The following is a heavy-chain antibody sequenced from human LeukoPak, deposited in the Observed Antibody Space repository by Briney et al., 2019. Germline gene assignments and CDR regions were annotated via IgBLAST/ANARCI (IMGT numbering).Heavy chain of an antibody. V-gene: IGHV3-30*04. Sequence: GGSLRLSCAASGFTFSSYAMHWVRQAPGKGLEWVALISYDGSSEYYAGSVKRRFTISRDNSKVTVYLQKNSLKAEDTAVYYCAKELYNYGDYGAEGLDVGGQGTTVTVS. D-gene: IGHD4-17*01. CDR2: ISYDGSSE. CDR3: AKELYNYGDYGAEGLDV. J-gene: IGHJ6*02. CDR1: GFTFSSYA.